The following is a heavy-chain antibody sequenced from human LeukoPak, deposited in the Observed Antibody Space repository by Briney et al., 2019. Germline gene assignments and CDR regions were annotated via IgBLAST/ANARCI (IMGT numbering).Heavy chain of an antibody. CDR3: ARDRGCYDSSGYHYYYYGMDV. D-gene: IGHD3-22*01. CDR1: GYSISSGYY. J-gene: IGHJ6*02. CDR2: IYHSGST. V-gene: IGHV4-38-2*02. Sequence: SETLSLTCTVSGYSISSGYYWGWIRQPPGKGLEWIGSIYHSGSTYYNPSLKSRVTISVDTSKNQFSLKLSSVTAADTAVYYCARDRGCYDSSGYHYYYYGMDVWGQGTTVTVSS.